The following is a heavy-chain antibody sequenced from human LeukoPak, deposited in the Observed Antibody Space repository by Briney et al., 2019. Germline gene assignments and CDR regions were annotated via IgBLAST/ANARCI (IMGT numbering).Heavy chain of an antibody. Sequence: ASVTVSCKASGYTFIAYFMHWVRQPPAQGLEWMGWINPNYGGTKYAQKFQGRLTMTMDTSIHTAYMEPSSLGYDDTAVYYCAPVLTTSSYYFDYWGQGTLVSVSS. D-gene: IGHD4/OR15-4a*01. CDR2: INPNYGGT. CDR3: APVLTTSSYYFDY. CDR1: GYTFIAYF. J-gene: IGHJ4*02. V-gene: IGHV1-2*02.